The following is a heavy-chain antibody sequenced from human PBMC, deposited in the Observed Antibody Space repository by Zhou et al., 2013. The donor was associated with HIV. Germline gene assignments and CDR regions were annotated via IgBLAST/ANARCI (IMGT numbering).Heavy chain of an antibody. Sequence: QVQLQESGPGLVKPSETLSLTCTVSGGSISSHYWSWIRQPPGKGLEWIGYIYYSGSTNYNPSLKSRVTISVDTSKNQFSLKLSSVTAADTAVYYCARGAGSTMVRGVAYRLDPWGQGTLVTVSS. D-gene: IGHD3-10*01. J-gene: IGHJ5*02. CDR2: IYYSGST. V-gene: IGHV4-59*11. CDR3: ARGAGSTMVRGVAYRLDP. CDR1: GGSISSHY.